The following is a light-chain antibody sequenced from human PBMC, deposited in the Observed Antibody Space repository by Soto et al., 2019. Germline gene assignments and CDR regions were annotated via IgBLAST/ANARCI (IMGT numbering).Light chain of an antibody. CDR3: SSYTSINKV. J-gene: IGLJ2*01. V-gene: IGLV2-14*01. CDR2: ESS. Sequence: QSALTQPASASGSPGQSITISCTGVSSDVGGNKYVSWYQQHPGKAPKVMIYESSKRPSGVSDRFSGSKTGKTASLTISGLQAEDEADYYGSSYTSINKVFGGGTKVTVL. CDR1: SSDVGGNKY.